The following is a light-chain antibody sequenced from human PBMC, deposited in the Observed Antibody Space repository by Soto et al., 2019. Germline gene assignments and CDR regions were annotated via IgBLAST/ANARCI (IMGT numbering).Light chain of an antibody. CDR2: KAS. J-gene: IGKJ1*01. Sequence: DIQMTQSPSTLSASVGDRVTITCRASQSISTWLAWYQQEPGKAPKLLIHKASSLQSGVPSRFSGSGSGTDFTLTISSLHPDDFATSYCQHYDSYSEAFGQGTKVELK. CDR1: QSISTW. CDR3: QHYDSYSEA. V-gene: IGKV1-5*03.